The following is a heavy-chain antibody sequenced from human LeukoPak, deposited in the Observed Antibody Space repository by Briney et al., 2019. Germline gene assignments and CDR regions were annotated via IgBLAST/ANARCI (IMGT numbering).Heavy chain of an antibody. CDR1: GFTFSSYG. CDR3: AKVDIVATIDAGRLVDY. CDR2: ISNDGSNK. V-gene: IGHV3-30*18. Sequence: PGGSLRLSCAAFGFTFSSYGMQWFRQAPDKGLEWVAAISNDGSNKYYADSVKGRFTMSRDNSKNTLYLQMNSLRAEDTAVYYCAKVDIVATIDAGRLVDYWGQGTLVTVSS. D-gene: IGHD5-12*01. J-gene: IGHJ4*02.